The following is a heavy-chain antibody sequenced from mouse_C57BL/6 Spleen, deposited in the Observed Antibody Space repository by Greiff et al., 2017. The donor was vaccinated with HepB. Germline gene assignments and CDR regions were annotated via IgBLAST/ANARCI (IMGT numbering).Heavy chain of an antibody. V-gene: IGHV1-39*01. D-gene: IGHD1-1*01. J-gene: IGHJ3*01. CDR1: GYSFTDYN. Sequence: VQLQQSGPELVKPGASVKISCKASGYSFTDYNMNWVKQSNGKSLEWIGVINPNYGTTSYNQKFKGKATLTVDQSSSPAYMQLNSLTSEDSAVYYCAREDYYGSRRTWFAYWGQGTLVTVSA. CDR2: INPNYGTT. CDR3: AREDYYGSRRTWFAY.